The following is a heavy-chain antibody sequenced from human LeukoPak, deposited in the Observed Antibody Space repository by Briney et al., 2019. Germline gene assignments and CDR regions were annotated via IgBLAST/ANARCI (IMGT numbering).Heavy chain of an antibody. D-gene: IGHD4-17*01. V-gene: IGHV4-30-2*01. Sequence: PSETLTLTCSVSDDSMNNSTYSWTWTRQTPGKGLEWIGYIYHSGTTFYNPSLKSRVTISLDGSKNHFFLTLTSMTAADTAVYYCARGLRRIDAFDVWGQGTMVTVSS. CDR2: IYHSGTT. CDR3: ARGLRRIDAFDV. CDR1: DDSMNNSTYS. J-gene: IGHJ3*01.